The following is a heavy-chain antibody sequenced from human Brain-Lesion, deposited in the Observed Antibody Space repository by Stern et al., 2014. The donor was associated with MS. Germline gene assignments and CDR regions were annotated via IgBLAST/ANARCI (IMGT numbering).Heavy chain of an antibody. CDR3: AGEEDIRYCSGGSCTGNWFDP. V-gene: IGHV4-39*01. Sequence: VQLVESGPGLVKPSETLSLTCTVAGGSVSSTSYAWAWIRQPPGKGLEWIGTLYYSGDTYYSPSLKSRLTISLETSKNQFSLQVRSVPAADTAVYYCAGEEDIRYCSGGSCTGNWFDPWGQGTLVTVSS. D-gene: IGHD2-15*01. CDR1: GGSVSSTSYA. CDR2: LYYSGDT. J-gene: IGHJ5*02.